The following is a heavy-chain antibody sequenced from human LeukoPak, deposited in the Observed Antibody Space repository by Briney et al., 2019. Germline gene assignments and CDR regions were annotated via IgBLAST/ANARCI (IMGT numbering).Heavy chain of an antibody. CDR1: GGSISSYY. V-gene: IGHV4-4*07. CDR2: IYTSGST. CDR3: ASCAVVDPPDWFDP. Sequence: SETLSLTCTVSGGSISSYYWSWIRQPAGKGLEWIGRIYTSGSTNYNPSLKSRVTMSVDTSKNQFSLKLSSVTAADTAVYYCASCAVVDPPDWFDPWGQGTLVTVSS. D-gene: IGHD3-22*01. J-gene: IGHJ5*02.